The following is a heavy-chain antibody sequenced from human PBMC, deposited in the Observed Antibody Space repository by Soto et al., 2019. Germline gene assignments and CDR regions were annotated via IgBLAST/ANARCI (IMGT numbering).Heavy chain of an antibody. CDR3: ATFPLYSSSWYDAYYYYYGMDV. CDR1: GFTFSSYA. J-gene: IGHJ6*02. Sequence: GGSLRLSCAASGFTFSSYAMHWVRQAPGKGLEWVAVISYDGSNKYCADSVKGRFTISRDNSKNTLYLQMSSLRAEDTAVYYCATFPLYSSSWYDAYYYYYGMDVWGQGTTVTVSS. D-gene: IGHD6-13*01. CDR2: ISYDGSNK. V-gene: IGHV3-30-3*01.